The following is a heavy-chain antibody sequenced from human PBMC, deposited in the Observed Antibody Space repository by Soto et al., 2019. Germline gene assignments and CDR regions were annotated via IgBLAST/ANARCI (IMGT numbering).Heavy chain of an antibody. CDR1: GGTFSSYA. CDR2: IIPIFGTA. J-gene: IGHJ6*02. D-gene: IGHD2-15*01. Sequence: QVQLVQSGAEVKKPGSSVKVSCKASGGTFSSYAISWVRQAPGQGLEWMGGIIPIFGTANYAQKFQGRVTITADKSTSTAYMELSSLRSEDTAVYYCATDRCSGGSCYSLRLVSYYYGMDVWGQGTTVTVSS. V-gene: IGHV1-69*06. CDR3: ATDRCSGGSCYSLRLVSYYYGMDV.